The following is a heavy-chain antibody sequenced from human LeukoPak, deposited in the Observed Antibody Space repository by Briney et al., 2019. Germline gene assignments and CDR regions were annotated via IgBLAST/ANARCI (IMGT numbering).Heavy chain of an antibody. D-gene: IGHD2-2*01. Sequence: ASAKVSCKASGYTFTAYSMHWVRQAPGQGLEYMGWLNPNSGDTNSAQRFQGRVTMTRDTSMSTAYMELSGLRFDDTAVYYCARDGEVRQGHCSTTSCPVDYWGQGTLITVSS. CDR2: LNPNSGDT. V-gene: IGHV1-2*02. J-gene: IGHJ4*02. CDR1: GYTFTAYS. CDR3: ARDGEVRQGHCSTTSCPVDY.